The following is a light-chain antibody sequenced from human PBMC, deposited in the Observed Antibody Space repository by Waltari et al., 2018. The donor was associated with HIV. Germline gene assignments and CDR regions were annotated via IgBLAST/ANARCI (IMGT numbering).Light chain of an antibody. CDR2: DTS. J-gene: IGLJ3*02. Sequence: QAVVTQEPSLTVSTRGTVTLPCGSSPGACPSDHSPYWFQQKPGQAPRTLSYDTSHQHAWTPARFSGSLLGGKAALTLSGAQPEDEAEYYCLLSYNGARNWVFGGGTKLTVL. CDR3: LLSYNGARNWV. CDR1: PGACPSDHS. V-gene: IGLV7-46*01.